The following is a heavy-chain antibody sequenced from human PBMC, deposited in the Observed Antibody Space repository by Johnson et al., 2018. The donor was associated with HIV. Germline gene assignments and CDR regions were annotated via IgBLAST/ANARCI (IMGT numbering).Heavy chain of an antibody. CDR1: GFTFSSSW. J-gene: IGHJ3*02. CDR2: ISSSGSTI. Sequence: EQLVESGGGVVQPGRSLRLSCAASGFTFSSSWMHWVCQAPEKGLEWVSYISSSGSTIYYADSVKGRFTISRDNAKNSLYLQMDSLGAEDTAVYYCAKVQGLTTGTTRGAFDIWGQGTMVTVSS. V-gene: IGHV3-48*04. CDR3: AKVQGLTTGTTRGAFDI. D-gene: IGHD1-1*01.